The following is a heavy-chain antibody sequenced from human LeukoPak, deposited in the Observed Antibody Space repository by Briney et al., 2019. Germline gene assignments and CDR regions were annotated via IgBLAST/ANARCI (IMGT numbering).Heavy chain of an antibody. CDR1: GFTFSSYS. J-gene: IGHJ3*02. Sequence: GGSLRLSCAASGFTFSSYSMNWVRQAPGKGLEWVSSISSSSSYIYYADSVKGRFTISRDSAKNSLYLQMNSLRAEDTAVYYCAREKLGYSSGCSLDAFDIWGQGTMVTVSS. D-gene: IGHD6-19*01. CDR2: ISSSSSYI. V-gene: IGHV3-21*01. CDR3: AREKLGYSSGCSLDAFDI.